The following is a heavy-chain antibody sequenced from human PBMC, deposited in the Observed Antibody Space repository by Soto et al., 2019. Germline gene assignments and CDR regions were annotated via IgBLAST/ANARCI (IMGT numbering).Heavy chain of an antibody. CDR3: AREAEGYGSGPDPYYYGMDV. D-gene: IGHD3-10*01. CDR1: GGTFSSYT. J-gene: IGHJ6*02. Sequence: QVQLVQSGAEVKKPGSSVKVSCKASGGTFSSYTISWVRQAPGQGLEWMGRIIPILGIANYAQKFQGRVTITADKSTSTAYMELSSLRSEDTAVYYCAREAEGYGSGPDPYYYGMDVWGQGTTVTVSS. V-gene: IGHV1-69*08. CDR2: IIPILGIA.